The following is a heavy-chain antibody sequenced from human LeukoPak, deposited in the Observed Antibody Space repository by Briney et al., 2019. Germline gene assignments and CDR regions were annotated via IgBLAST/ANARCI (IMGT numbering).Heavy chain of an antibody. CDR1: GFTFSSYA. CDR2: LYSDGST. D-gene: IGHD3-9*01. J-gene: IGHJ4*02. CDR3: ARVVHFDWLSLY. Sequence: SGGSLRLSCAASGFTFSSYAMSWVRQAPGKGLEWVSVLYSDGSTYHADSVKGRFTISRDNSKNTLYLQMNSLRAEDTAVYYCARVVHFDWLSLYWGQGTLVTVSS. V-gene: IGHV3-53*01.